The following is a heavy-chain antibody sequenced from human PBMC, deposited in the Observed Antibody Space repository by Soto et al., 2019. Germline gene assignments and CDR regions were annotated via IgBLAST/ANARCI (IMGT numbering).Heavy chain of an antibody. CDR2: IKSKTDGGTT. Sequence: EVQLVESGGGLVKPGGCLRLSCAASGFTFSNAWMSWVRQAPGKGLEWVGRIKSKTDGGTTDYAAPVKGRFTISRDDSKNTLYLQMNSLKTEDTAVYYCTTERGITMVRGVTDYWGQGTLVTVSS. J-gene: IGHJ4*02. V-gene: IGHV3-15*01. CDR1: GFTFSNAW. D-gene: IGHD3-10*01. CDR3: TTERGITMVRGVTDY.